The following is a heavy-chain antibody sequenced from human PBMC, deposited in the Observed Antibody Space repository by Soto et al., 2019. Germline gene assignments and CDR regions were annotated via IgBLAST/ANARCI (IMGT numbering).Heavy chain of an antibody. CDR1: GFTFSSYG. V-gene: IGHV3-33*01. Sequence: PGGSLRLSCAASGFTFSSYGMHWVRQAPGKGLEWVAVIWYDGSNKYYADSVKGRFTISRDNSKNTLYLQMNSLRAEDTAVYYCARDRQHLRALGYWGQGTLVTVSS. J-gene: IGHJ4*02. CDR2: IWYDGSNK. CDR3: ARDRQHLRALGY.